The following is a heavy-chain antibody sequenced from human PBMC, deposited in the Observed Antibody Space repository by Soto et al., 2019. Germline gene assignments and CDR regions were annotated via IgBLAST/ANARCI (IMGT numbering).Heavy chain of an antibody. Sequence: GGSLRLSCAASGFTFSDYYMSWVRQAPGKGLEWVSAISGSGGSTYYADSVKGRFTISRDNSKNTLYLQMNSLRAEDTAVYYCAKDVGSSSWYVEKDYYYGMDVWGQGTTVTVSS. J-gene: IGHJ6*02. V-gene: IGHV3-23*01. CDR2: ISGSGGST. D-gene: IGHD6-13*01. CDR3: AKDVGSSSWYVEKDYYYGMDV. CDR1: GFTFSDYY.